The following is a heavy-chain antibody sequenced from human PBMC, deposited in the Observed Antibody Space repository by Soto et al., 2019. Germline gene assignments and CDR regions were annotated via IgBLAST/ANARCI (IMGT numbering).Heavy chain of an antibody. CDR2: ISGSGGST. V-gene: IGHV3-23*01. D-gene: IGHD3-9*01. CDR1: GFTFSSYA. J-gene: IGHJ4*02. CDR3: AKADGGYYDILTGYYGAPGY. Sequence: GGSLRLSCAASGFTFSSYAMSWVRQAPGKGLEWVSAISGSGGSTYYADSVKGRFTISRDNSKNTLYLQMNSLRAEDTAVYYCAKADGGYYDILTGYYGAPGYCGQGTLVTVSS.